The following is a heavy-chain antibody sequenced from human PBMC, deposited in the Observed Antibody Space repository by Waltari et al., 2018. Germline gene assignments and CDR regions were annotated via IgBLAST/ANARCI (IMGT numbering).Heavy chain of an antibody. CDR2: MNPNSGNT. Sequence: QVQLVQSGAEVKKPGASVKVSCKASGYTFSSYDINWLRQATGQGLEWMGWMNPNSGNTGYAQMFQGRVTMTRHTSISTAYMEVNSLTSEDTAVYYCARVSSAPYRSAWHFDYWGQGTLVTVSS. CDR3: ARVSSAPYRSAWHFDY. V-gene: IGHV1-8*01. J-gene: IGHJ4*02. CDR1: GYTFSSYD. D-gene: IGHD6-19*01.